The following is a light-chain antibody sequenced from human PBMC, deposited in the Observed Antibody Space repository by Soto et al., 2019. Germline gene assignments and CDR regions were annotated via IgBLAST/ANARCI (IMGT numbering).Light chain of an antibody. CDR1: SSDVGAYNF. Sequence: QSVLTQPASVSGSPGQSITISCTGTSSDVGAYNFVSWYQQHPGKAPKLMIYDVNNRPSGVSERFSGSKSANTASLTISGLQAEDEADYYCSSYTSNTTPVFGGGTKVTVL. CDR3: SSYTSNTTPV. J-gene: IGLJ2*01. V-gene: IGLV2-14*03. CDR2: DVN.